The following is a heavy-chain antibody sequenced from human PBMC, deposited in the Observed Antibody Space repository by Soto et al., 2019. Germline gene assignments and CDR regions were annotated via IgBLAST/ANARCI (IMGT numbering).Heavy chain of an antibody. CDR2: IYYSGST. J-gene: IGHJ5*02. V-gene: IGHV4-30-4*01. D-gene: IGHD4-4*01. CDR1: GGSISSGDYY. CDR3: AREIVVTSTVGGNWFDP. Sequence: SETLSLTCTVSGGSISSGDYYWSWIRQPPGKGLEWIGYIYYSGSTYYNPSLKSRVTISVDTSKNQFSLKLSSVTAADTAVYYCAREIVVTSTVGGNWFDPWGQGTLVTVSS.